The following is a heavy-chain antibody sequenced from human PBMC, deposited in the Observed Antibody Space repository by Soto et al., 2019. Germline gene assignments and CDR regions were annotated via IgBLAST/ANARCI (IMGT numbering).Heavy chain of an antibody. D-gene: IGHD3-9*01. V-gene: IGHV3-23*01. J-gene: IGHJ3*02. CDR2: ISGGGGGT. CDR1: GFTFSNYA. CDR3: VKDKKYDILSAWDAHDI. Sequence: VGSLRLSCAASGFTFSNYAMTWVRQAPGKGLEWVAAISGGGGGTYYADPVKGRFTISRDNSKNTLHLQMNNLRAEDTATYYCVKDKKYDILSAWDAHDIWGHGTLVTVSS.